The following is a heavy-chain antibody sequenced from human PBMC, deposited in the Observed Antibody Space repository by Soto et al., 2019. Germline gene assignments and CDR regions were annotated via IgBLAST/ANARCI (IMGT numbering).Heavy chain of an antibody. Sequence: PSETLSLTCTVSGGSISSDGCYWSWIRQHQGKGREWIGYFCDSGTNYYNPSLKRRVTISVDTSKNQFPLKLSSVTAADTAVYYWARGGIAAHSYYFDYWGQGTLVTVSS. D-gene: IGHD6-13*01. CDR2: FCDSGTN. CDR1: GGSISSDGCY. CDR3: ARGGIAAHSYYFDY. J-gene: IGHJ4*02. V-gene: IGHV4-31*03.